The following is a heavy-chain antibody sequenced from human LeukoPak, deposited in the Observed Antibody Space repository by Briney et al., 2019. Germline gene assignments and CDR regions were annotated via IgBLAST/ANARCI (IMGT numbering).Heavy chain of an antibody. Sequence: SETLSLTCVVYGGSFSGYYWSWIRQPPGKGLEWIGEINHSGSTNYNPSLKSRVTISVDTSKNQFSLKLSSVTAADTAVYYCARRYCSSTSCYNWVDYWGQGTLVTVSS. J-gene: IGHJ4*02. D-gene: IGHD2-2*02. CDR3: ARRYCSSTSCYNWVDY. V-gene: IGHV4-34*01. CDR1: GGSFSGYY. CDR2: INHSGST.